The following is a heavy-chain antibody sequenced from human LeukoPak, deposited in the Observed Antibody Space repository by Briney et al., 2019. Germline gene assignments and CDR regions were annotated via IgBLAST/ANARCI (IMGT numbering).Heavy chain of an antibody. J-gene: IGHJ4*02. V-gene: IGHV4-30-4*08. CDR2: IYYSGST. CDR3: AYSSSSGRAGLFDY. CDR1: GGSISSGDYY. Sequence: SETLSLTCTVSGGSISSGDYYWSWIRQPPGKGLEWIGYIYYSGSTYYNPSLQSRVTISVDTSKNQFSLKLSSVTAADTAVDYWAYSSSSGRAGLFDYWGQGTLVTVSS. D-gene: IGHD6-6*01.